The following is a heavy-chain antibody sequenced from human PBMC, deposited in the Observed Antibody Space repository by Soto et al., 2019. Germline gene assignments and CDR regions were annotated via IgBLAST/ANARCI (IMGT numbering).Heavy chain of an antibody. D-gene: IGHD3-10*01. CDR1: GFIFKMYW. CDR2: IYNDGTYS. V-gene: IGHV3-74*01. J-gene: IGHJ4*02. Sequence: GGSLRLSCAASGFIFKMYWMHWVRQSPGKGLVWISRIYNDGTYSDYADSVRGRFTISRDNVNDTLYLQMNNLRAEDSGLYYCTRGPRPISTGTGAYWGQGTQVTAPQ. CDR3: TRGPRPISTGTGAY.